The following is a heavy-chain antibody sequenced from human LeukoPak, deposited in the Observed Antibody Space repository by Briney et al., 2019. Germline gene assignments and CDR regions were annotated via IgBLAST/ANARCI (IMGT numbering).Heavy chain of an antibody. J-gene: IGHJ2*01. Sequence: SETLSPTCAVYGGSFSGYYWSWIRQPPGKGLEWIGEINHSGSTNYNPSLKSRVTISVDTSKNQFSLKLSSVTAADTAVYYCARPTSGRLRQTRYFDLWGRGTLVTVSS. CDR2: INHSGST. CDR3: ARPTSGRLRQTRYFDL. CDR1: GGSFSGYY. V-gene: IGHV4-34*01. D-gene: IGHD3-16*01.